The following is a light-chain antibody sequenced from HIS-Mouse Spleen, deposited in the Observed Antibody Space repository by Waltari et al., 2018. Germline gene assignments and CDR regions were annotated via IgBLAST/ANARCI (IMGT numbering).Light chain of an antibody. CDR1: SSDVGGYNY. CDR3: SSYAGSNNYV. V-gene: IGLV2-8*01. CDR2: EVS. J-gene: IGLJ1*01. Sequence: QSALTQPPSASGSPGQSVTISCTGTSSDVGGYNYVSWYQQQPGKAPKLMIYEVSKRPSWVPDRFSGSKSGNTASLTVSRLQAEDEADYYCSSYAGSNNYVFGTGTKVTVL.